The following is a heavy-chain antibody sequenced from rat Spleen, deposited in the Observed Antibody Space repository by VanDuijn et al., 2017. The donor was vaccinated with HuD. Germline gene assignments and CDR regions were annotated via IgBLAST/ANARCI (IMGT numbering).Heavy chain of an antibody. D-gene: IGHD1-12*02. CDR3: ARHGRIYYYDGSYFYFDY. V-gene: IGHV5-29*01. CDR2: ISYDGSST. Sequence: EVQLVESGGGLVQPGRSLKLSCAASGFTFSNYGMAWVRQAPTKGLEWVATISYDGSSTYYRDSVKGRFTISRDNAKSTLYLQMDSLRSADTATYYCARHGRIYYYDGSYFYFDYWGQGVMVTVSS. CDR1: GFTFSNYG. J-gene: IGHJ2*01.